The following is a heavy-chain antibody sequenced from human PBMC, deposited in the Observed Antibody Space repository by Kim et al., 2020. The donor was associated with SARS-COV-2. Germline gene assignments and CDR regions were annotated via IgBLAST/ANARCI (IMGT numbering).Heavy chain of an antibody. CDR2: IAAYNGRT. D-gene: IGHD5-12*01. V-gene: IGHV1-18*01. J-gene: IGHJ4*02. Sequence: ASVKVSCKTSGYIFTSFGISWVRQVPGQGLEWLGWIAAYNGRTDYAQTVQGRVTLTLEPSTSTTYMELRSLRSDDTAVYYCVRDLEGGYDYNDFFDFWGQGSLVSVSS. CDR1: GYIFTSFG. CDR3: VRDLEGGYDYNDFFDF.